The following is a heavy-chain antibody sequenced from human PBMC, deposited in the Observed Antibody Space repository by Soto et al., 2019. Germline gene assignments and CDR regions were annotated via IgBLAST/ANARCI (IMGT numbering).Heavy chain of an antibody. CDR1: GLTFSSYG. CDR2: IWFDGSDK. D-gene: IGHD2-2*01. CDR3: ARLYCSSSSCYSVGAFDI. J-gene: IGHJ3*02. V-gene: IGHV3-33*01. Sequence: VGSLRLSCAASGLTFSSYGMHWVRQAPGKGLEWVALIWFDGSDKYYVDSVKGRFTISRDNSKNTVHLQMNSLTVEDTAVYYCARLYCSSSSCYSVGAFDIRGQGTVVTVSS.